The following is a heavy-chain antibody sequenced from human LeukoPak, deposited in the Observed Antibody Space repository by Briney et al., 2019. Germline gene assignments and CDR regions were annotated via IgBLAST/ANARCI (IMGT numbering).Heavy chain of an antibody. J-gene: IGHJ4*02. CDR2: ITTSSSYT. CDR1: GFSFSSYN. CDR3: AKDWNWAIDY. Sequence: GGSLRLSCEAFGFSFSSYNMDWVRQTPGKGLEWISSITTSSSYTFYADSVKGRFTISRDNSKNTLFLQMNNLRVEDMGVLYCAKDWNWAIDYWGQGTLVTVSS. D-gene: IGHD1-7*01. V-gene: IGHV3-21*01.